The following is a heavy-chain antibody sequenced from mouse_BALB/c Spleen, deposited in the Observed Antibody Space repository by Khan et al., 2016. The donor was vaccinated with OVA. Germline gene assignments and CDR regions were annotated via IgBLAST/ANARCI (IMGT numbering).Heavy chain of an antibody. V-gene: IGHV5-9-3*01. J-gene: IGHJ3*01. D-gene: IGHD2-1*01. Sequence: EVQLQESGGGLVKPGGSLKLSCAASGFTFSTYAMSWVRQTPEKRLEWVATISSDGDYTYYPDNVTGRFTIYRDNAKNTLYLQMGRLRSEDTAMYYCARSPYDNFAYWGQGTLVTVSA. CDR3: ARSPYDNFAY. CDR2: ISSDGDYT. CDR1: GFTFSTYA.